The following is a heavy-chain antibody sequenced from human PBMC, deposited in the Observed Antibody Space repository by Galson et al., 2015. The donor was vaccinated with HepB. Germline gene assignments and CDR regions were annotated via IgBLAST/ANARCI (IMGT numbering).Heavy chain of an antibody. CDR3: VNLGRAGVFDY. Sequence: SLRLSCAASGFTFSTYAMHWVRQAQGKGLEYVSTISSDGITTYYAGSVKGRFTISRDNSKNTLYLQMSSLRAEDTAVYYCVNLGRAGVFDYWGQGTLVTVSS. D-gene: IGHD3-10*01. CDR2: ISSDGITT. J-gene: IGHJ4*02. CDR1: GFTFSTYA. V-gene: IGHV3-64D*06.